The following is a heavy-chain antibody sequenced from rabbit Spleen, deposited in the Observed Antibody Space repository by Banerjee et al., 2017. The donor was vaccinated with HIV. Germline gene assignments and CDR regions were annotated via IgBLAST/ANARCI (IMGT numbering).Heavy chain of an antibody. V-gene: IGHV1S45*01. J-gene: IGHJ4*01. CDR1: GIDFTNYYY. Sequence: QEQLEESGGGLVKPGGTLTLTCKASGIDFTNYYYMCWVRQAPGKGLELIAYIYTGSSGSTYYASWAKGRFTISKTSSTTVTLQMTSLIVADTATYFCARDSYAASGVWNLWGPGTLVTVS. CDR3: ARDSYAASGVWNL. D-gene: IGHD4-2*01. CDR2: IYTGSSGST.